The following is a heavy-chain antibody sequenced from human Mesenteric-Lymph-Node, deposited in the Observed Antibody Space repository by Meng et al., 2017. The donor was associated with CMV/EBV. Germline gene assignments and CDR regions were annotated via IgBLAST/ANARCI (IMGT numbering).Heavy chain of an antibody. CDR1: GFTFGDYA. J-gene: IGHJ5*02. CDR3: AKDQYINWVRWFDP. CDR2: TSGSGGNT. V-gene: IGHV3-23*01. Sequence: GESLKISCIISGFTFGDYAMSWVRQAPGKGLEWVSATSGSGGNTYYADSVKGRFTISRDNSKNMLYLQMNSLRAEDTAVYYCAKDQYINWVRWFDPWGQGTLVTVSS. D-gene: IGHD7-27*01.